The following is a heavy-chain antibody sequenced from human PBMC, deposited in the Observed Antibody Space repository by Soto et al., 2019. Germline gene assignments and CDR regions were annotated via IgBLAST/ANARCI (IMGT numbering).Heavy chain of an antibody. J-gene: IGHJ4*02. CDR1: GFAFTNYG. D-gene: IGHD6-19*01. Sequence: QVQVVESGGGVVQPGTSLRLSCAASGFAFTNYGIHWVRQAPGKGLEWVAHISNDGSKKFYGDSVKGRFTIPRDNSENTVYLQMTSLRPDDTAVFYCARDVAMPTGLGLGYWGQGTLVTVSS. CDR2: ISNDGSKK. CDR3: ARDVAMPTGLGLGY. V-gene: IGHV3-30*03.